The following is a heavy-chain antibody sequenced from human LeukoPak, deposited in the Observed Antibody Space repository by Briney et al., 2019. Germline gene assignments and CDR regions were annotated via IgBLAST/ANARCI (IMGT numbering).Heavy chain of an antibody. Sequence: GGSLRLSCAASGFTFSTSWMHWVRQAPGKGLVWVSRIKSDGSGTIYADSVKGRFTISRDNAKNTVYLEMNSLRAEDTAVYYCARGLDYDFWSGLDYWGQGTLVTVSS. CDR3: ARGLDYDFWSGLDY. V-gene: IGHV3-74*01. D-gene: IGHD3-3*01. CDR1: GFTFSTSW. J-gene: IGHJ4*02. CDR2: IKSDGSGT.